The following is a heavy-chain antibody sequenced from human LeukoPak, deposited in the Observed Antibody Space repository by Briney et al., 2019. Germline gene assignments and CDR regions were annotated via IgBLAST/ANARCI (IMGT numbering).Heavy chain of an antibody. Sequence: SETLSLTCTVSGGSISSSSYHWGWIRQPPGKGLEWIGSIYYSGSTYYNPSLKSRVTISVDTSKNQFSLKLSSVTAADTAVYYCARGGYYYGSGSQDYWGQGTLVTVSS. CDR3: ARGGYYYGSGSQDY. CDR2: IYYSGST. CDR1: GGSISSSSYH. D-gene: IGHD3-10*01. V-gene: IGHV4-39*01. J-gene: IGHJ4*02.